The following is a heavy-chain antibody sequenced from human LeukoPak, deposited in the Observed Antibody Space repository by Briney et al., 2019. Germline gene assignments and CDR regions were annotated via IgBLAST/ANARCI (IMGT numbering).Heavy chain of an antibody. CDR3: ARVQYYYDSSGYYPSDY. D-gene: IGHD3-22*01. V-gene: IGHV3-21*01. J-gene: IGHJ4*02. Sequence: PGGSLRLSCAASGFTFSSYSMDWVRQAPGKGLEWVSSISSSSSYIYYADSVKGRFTISRDNAKNSLYLQMNSLRAEDTAVYYRARVQYYYDSSGYYPSDYWGQGTLVTVSS. CDR1: GFTFSSYS. CDR2: ISSSSSYI.